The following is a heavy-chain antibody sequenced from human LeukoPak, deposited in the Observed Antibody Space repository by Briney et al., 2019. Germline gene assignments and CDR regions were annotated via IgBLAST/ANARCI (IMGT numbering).Heavy chain of an antibody. J-gene: IGHJ6*02. V-gene: IGHV4-31*03. Sequence: SQTLSLTCTVSPGSISSGGYYWTWIRQHPGKGLEWIGYIFNSGITNYNPSLKSRVTISADTSRNQLSLKLSSVTAADTAVYYCARDRCSSPSCQSDYYYGLDVWGQGTTVTVSS. D-gene: IGHD2-2*01. CDR2: IFNSGIT. CDR3: ARDRCSSPSCQSDYYYGLDV. CDR1: PGSISSGGYY.